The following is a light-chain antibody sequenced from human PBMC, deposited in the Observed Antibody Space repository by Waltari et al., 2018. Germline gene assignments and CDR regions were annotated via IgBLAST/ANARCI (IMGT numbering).Light chain of an antibody. J-gene: IGLJ3*02. CDR1: SSDVGGYNY. CDR2: EVS. CDR3: SSYAGSNNWV. Sequence: QSALTQPPSASGSPGQSVTISCTGTSSDVGGYNYVSWYQQHPGKAPKLMIYEVSKRPPGVPDRFSGSKSGNTASLTVSGLQAEDEADYYCSSYAGSNNWVFGGGNKLTVL. V-gene: IGLV2-8*01.